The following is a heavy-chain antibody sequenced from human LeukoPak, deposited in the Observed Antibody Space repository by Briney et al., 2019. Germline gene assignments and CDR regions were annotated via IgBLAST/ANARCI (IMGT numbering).Heavy chain of an antibody. CDR1: GYTFTSYG. D-gene: IGHD3-22*01. Sequence: ASVKVSCKASGYTFTSYGISWVRQAPGQGLEWMGWVSAYNGNTNYAQKLQGRVTMTTDTSTSTAYMELRSLRSDNTAAYYCARGDDSSGLFDYWGQGTLVTVSS. V-gene: IGHV1-18*01. CDR3: ARGDDSSGLFDY. J-gene: IGHJ4*02. CDR2: VSAYNGNT.